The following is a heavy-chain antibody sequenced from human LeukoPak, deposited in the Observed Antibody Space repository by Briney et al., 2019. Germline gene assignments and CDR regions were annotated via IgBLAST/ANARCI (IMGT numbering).Heavy chain of an antibody. CDR3: ARDKIVGPTTLDY. CDR2: IRQDGYEK. D-gene: IGHD1-26*01. V-gene: IGHV3-7*01. CDR1: GFTFSGYW. J-gene: IGHJ4*02. Sequence: GGSLRLSCAASGFTFSGYWMSWVRQTPEKGLEWVANIRQDGYEKYYVDSVKGRFTISRDNAKNSLYLQMNSLRADDTAIYYCARDKIVGPTTLDYWGQGTLVTVSS.